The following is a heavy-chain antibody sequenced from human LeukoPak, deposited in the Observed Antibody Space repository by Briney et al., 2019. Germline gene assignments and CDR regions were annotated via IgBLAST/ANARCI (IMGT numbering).Heavy chain of an antibody. CDR3: AREPYYDFWSAQNAFDI. CDR1: GGSISSGGYY. J-gene: IGHJ3*02. CDR2: IYHSGST. Sequence: PSQTLSLTCTVSGGSISSGGYYWSWIRQPPGKGLEWIGYIYHSGSTYYNPSLKSRVTISVDRSKNQFSLKLSSVTAADTAVYYCAREPYYDFWSAQNAFDIWGQGTMVTVSS. V-gene: IGHV4-30-2*01. D-gene: IGHD3-3*01.